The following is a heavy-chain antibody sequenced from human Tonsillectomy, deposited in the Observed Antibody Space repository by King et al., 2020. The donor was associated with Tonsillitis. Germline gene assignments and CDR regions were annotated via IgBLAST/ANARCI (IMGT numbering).Heavy chain of an antibody. Sequence: VQLVESGGGLVQPGGSLRLSCAASGFTFGTYWMTWVRQAPGKGLEWVANMNEDGSIKYHVDSVKGRFTISRDNAKNLLYLQMNSLRAEDTALYYCARGDNNSGDYWGQGTRVTVSS. V-gene: IGHV3-7*03. CDR3: ARGDNNSGDY. CDR2: MNEDGSIK. CDR1: GFTFGTYW. J-gene: IGHJ4*02. D-gene: IGHD1-1*01.